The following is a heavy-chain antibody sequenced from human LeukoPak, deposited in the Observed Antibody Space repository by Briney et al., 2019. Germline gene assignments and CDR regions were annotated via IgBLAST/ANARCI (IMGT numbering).Heavy chain of an antibody. Sequence: GGSLKISCKTSGYSFTTYWIGWVRQMPGKGLERMGIVYPGDSDTKFSPSFQGRVTMSVDKSITTAYLQWSSLKASDIAMYYCARKPDGKNWFDSWGQGTLVTVSS. CDR1: GYSFTTYW. V-gene: IGHV5-51*01. J-gene: IGHJ5*01. CDR3: ARKPDGKNWFDS. D-gene: IGHD1-14*01. CDR2: VYPGDSDT.